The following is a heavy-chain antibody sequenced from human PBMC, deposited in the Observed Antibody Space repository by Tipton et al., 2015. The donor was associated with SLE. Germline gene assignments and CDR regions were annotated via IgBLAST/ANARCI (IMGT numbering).Heavy chain of an antibody. D-gene: IGHD4-23*01. CDR1: GGSFSGYY. CDR3: ARGGLDYGGNGVDF. CDR2: INHSGST. V-gene: IGHV4-34*01. Sequence: TLSLTCAVYGGSFSGYYWSWIRQPPGKGLEWIGEINHSGSTNYNPSLKSRVTISVDTSKNQFSLKLSSVTAADTAVYYCARGGLDYGGNGVDFWGQGTLVTVSS. J-gene: IGHJ4*02.